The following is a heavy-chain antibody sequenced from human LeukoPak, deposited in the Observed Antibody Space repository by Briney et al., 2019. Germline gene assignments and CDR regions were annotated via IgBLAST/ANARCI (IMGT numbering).Heavy chain of an antibody. CDR3: VRGNINDFWSGFYLSHWFDP. J-gene: IGHJ5*02. D-gene: IGHD3-3*01. CDR2: ISTSSTYI. CDR1: GFTFSSYT. Sequence: GGSLRLSCAASGFTFSSYTMSWVRQAPGKGLEWVSSISTSSTYIYYADSLKGRFTISRDNAKNSLYLQMNSLRAEDTAVYYCVRGNINDFWSGFYLSHWFDPWGRGTLVTVSS. V-gene: IGHV3-21*01.